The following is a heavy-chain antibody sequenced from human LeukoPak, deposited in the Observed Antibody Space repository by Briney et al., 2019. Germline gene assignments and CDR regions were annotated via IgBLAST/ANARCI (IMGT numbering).Heavy chain of an antibody. CDR1: GFTFSDYY. Sequence: GGSLRLSCAASGFTFSDYYMSWIRQAPGKGLEWVSYISSSGSTIYYADSVKGRFTISRDNAKNSPYLQMNSLRAEDTAVYYCARVGITIFGVVIIGDYFDYWGQGTLVTVSS. J-gene: IGHJ4*02. V-gene: IGHV3-11*01. CDR2: ISSSGSTI. CDR3: ARVGITIFGVVIIGDYFDY. D-gene: IGHD3-3*01.